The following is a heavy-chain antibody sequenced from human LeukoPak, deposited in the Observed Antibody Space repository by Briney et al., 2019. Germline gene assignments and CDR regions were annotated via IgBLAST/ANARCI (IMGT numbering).Heavy chain of an antibody. CDR1: GGSISRSSYY. V-gene: IGHV4-39*01. D-gene: IGHD4-23*01. CDR2: IYYSGST. J-gene: IGHJ4*02. CDR3: ARPKGGNWGYYFDY. Sequence: SETLSLTCTVCGGSISRSSYYWGWIRQPPGKGLEWIGSIYYSGSTYYNPSLKSRVTISVDTSKNQFSLKLSSVTAADTAVYYCARPKGGNWGYYFDYWGQGTLVTVSS.